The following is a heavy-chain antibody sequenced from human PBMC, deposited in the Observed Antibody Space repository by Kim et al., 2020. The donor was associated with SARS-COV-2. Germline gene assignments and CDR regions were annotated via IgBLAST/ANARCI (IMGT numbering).Heavy chain of an antibody. CDR2: IYWDDDK. Sequence: SGPTLVNPTQTLTLTCTFSGFSLSTSGVGVAWIRHPPGKALEWLALIYWDDDKRYSPPLKSRLTITKATSKNQVVLTMTNMDPVDTATYYCAHNRADCSSTSCYTYDAFDIWGQGTMVTVSS. CDR3: AHNRADCSSTSCYTYDAFDI. D-gene: IGHD2-2*02. CDR1: GFSLSTSGVG. J-gene: IGHJ3*02. V-gene: IGHV2-5*02.